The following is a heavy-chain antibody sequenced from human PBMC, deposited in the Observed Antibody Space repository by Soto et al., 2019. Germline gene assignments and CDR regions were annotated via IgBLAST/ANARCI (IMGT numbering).Heavy chain of an antibody. D-gene: IGHD3-3*01. V-gene: IGHV3-23*01. J-gene: IGHJ4*02. Sequence: EVQLLESGGDLVQPGGSLRLSCAASGFIFTGYVMSWVRQAPGKGLEWVSTISGNGGTTYYADSVKGRSTISRDNPKNTLYLQLNSLRAEDTAVYYCAKNRYNDFWSGCPTFDYRGQGTLVTVSS. CDR1: GFIFTGYV. CDR2: ISGNGGTT. CDR3: AKNRYNDFWSGCPTFDY.